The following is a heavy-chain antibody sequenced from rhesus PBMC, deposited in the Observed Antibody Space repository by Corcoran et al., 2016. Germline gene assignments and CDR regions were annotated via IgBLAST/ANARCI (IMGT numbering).Heavy chain of an antibody. D-gene: IGHD3-28*01. J-gene: IGHJ4*01. V-gene: IGHV1-111*02. CDR1: GYTFPDYY. Sequence: VQLVQSGAEVKKPGSSVKVSCTASGYTFPDYYLHWLRQAPGKGLEWRGGVEPEDGEADYAQKFQDRVTITADMSTDTAYMELSSLRSEDTAVYYCARVKKYYYGILDYWGQGVLVTVSS. CDR2: VEPEDGEA. CDR3: ARVKKYYYGILDY.